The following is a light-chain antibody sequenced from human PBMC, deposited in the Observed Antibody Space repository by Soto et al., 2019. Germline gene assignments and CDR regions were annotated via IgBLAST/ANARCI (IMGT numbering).Light chain of an antibody. CDR3: QQLNSYPRT. Sequence: DIQLTQSPSFLSASVGDRVTITCRASQGISSYLACCQQKLGKAPKRLIYAASTLQGAVPSMFSGSGSGTEFTLTISSLQPEDFATYYCQQLNSYPRTFGQGTKVEIK. CDR1: QGISSY. V-gene: IGKV1-9*01. CDR2: AAS. J-gene: IGKJ1*01.